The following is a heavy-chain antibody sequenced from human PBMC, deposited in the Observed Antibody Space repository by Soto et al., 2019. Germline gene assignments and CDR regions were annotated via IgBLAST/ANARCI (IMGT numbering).Heavy chain of an antibody. D-gene: IGHD3-10*01. Sequence: RGESLKISCKGSGYSFTSYWIGWVRQMPGKGLEWMGIIYPGDSDTRYSPSFQGQVTISADKSISTAYLQWSSLKASDTAMYYCARHFDYYGSGSYYPKKYYYGMDVWGQGTTVTVSS. CDR2: IYPGDSDT. CDR3: ARHFDYYGSGSYYPKKYYYGMDV. J-gene: IGHJ6*02. V-gene: IGHV5-51*01. CDR1: GYSFTSYW.